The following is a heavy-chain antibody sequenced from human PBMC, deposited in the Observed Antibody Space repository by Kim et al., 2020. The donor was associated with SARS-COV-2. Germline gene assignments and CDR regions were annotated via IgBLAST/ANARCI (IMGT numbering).Heavy chain of an antibody. J-gene: IGHJ6*02. CDR1: GYTFTSYA. CDR2: INTNTGNP. CDR3: AREKSGLAQDYYYYGMDV. D-gene: IGHD6-19*01. V-gene: IGHV7-4-1*02. Sequence: ASVKVSCKASGYTFTSYAMNWVRQAPGQGLEWMGWINTNTGNPTYAQGFTGRFVFSLDTSVSTAYLQISSLKAEDTAVYYCAREKSGLAQDYYYYGMDVWGQGTTVTVSS.